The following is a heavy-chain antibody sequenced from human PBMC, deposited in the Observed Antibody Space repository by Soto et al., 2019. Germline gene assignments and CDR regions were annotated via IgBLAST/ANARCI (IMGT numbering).Heavy chain of an antibody. CDR3: ARSSGWRQVGVYNYGLDV. CDR1: GFFLSNNW. CDR2: ISASGDYT. V-gene: IGHV3-11*06. J-gene: IGHJ6*02. Sequence: QVQLVESGGGWVKPGESLRLSCIGSGFFLSNNWMTWIRQAPGKGLEWGSYISASGDYTIYADSLKGRFTISRDNARNSLWLQINSLTAKDTAVYYCARSSGWRQVGVYNYGLDVWGQGTTVIVSS. D-gene: IGHD2-8*01.